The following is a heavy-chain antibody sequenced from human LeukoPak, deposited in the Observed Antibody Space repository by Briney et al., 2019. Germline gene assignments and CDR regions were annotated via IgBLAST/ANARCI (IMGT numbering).Heavy chain of an antibody. CDR3: ARDKPAPHGYYHDSSGYPFDY. D-gene: IGHD3-22*01. J-gene: IGHJ4*02. Sequence: GGSLRLSCAASGFTFDDYGMSWVRQAPGKGLEWVSGINWNGGSTGYADSVKGRFTISRDNAKNSLYLQMNSLRAEDTALYYCARDKPAPHGYYHDSSGYPFDYWGQGTLVTVSS. V-gene: IGHV3-20*04. CDR1: GFTFDDYG. CDR2: INWNGGST.